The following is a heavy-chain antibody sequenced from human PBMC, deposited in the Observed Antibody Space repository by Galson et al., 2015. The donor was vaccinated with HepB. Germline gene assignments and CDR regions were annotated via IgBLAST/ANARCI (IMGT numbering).Heavy chain of an antibody. J-gene: IGHJ4*02. CDR2: ISGSGGST. V-gene: IGHV3-23*01. CDR1: GFTFSSYA. D-gene: IGHD3-10*01. CDR3: AKVRVITMVRGDFDY. Sequence: SLRLSCAASGFTFSSYAMSWVRQAPGKGLEWVSAISGSGGSTYYADSVKGRFTISRDNSKNTLYLQMNSLRAEDTAVYYCAKVRVITMVRGDFDYWGQGTLVTVSS.